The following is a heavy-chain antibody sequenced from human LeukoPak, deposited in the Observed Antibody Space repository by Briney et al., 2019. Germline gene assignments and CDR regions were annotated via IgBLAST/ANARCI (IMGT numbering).Heavy chain of an antibody. Sequence: SETLSLTCTVSGGSINNYYWSWIRQPPGKGLEWIGYIFYTGSTNYNPSLKNRVSISVDTSKNQFSLKVTSVTAPDTAVYYCARSRGGYSPFDSWGQGTLVTVSS. V-gene: IGHV4-59*01. D-gene: IGHD3-10*01. J-gene: IGHJ4*02. CDR2: IFYTGST. CDR1: GGSINNYY. CDR3: ARSRGGYSPFDS.